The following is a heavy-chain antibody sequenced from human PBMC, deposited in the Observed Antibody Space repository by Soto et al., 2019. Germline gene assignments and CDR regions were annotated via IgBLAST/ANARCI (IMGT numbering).Heavy chain of an antibody. CDR1: GGSINSYY. Sequence: QVQLRESGPGLVKPSETLSLTCTVSGGSINSYYWSWIRQPPGKGLEWIGYISYSGNTIYNPSLKSRVTISLDTSKNHFSLKLSSVTAADTAVYFCARQYLAAVYFDSWGQGTLVTVSS. CDR3: ARQYLAAVYFDS. J-gene: IGHJ4*02. CDR2: ISYSGNT. V-gene: IGHV4-59*08.